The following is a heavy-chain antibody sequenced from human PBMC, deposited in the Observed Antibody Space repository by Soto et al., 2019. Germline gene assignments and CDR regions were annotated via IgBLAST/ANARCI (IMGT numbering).Heavy chain of an antibody. V-gene: IGHV3-30-3*01. CDR3: ARDRSSTYYYYGMDL. J-gene: IGHJ6*02. CDR1: GFSFSRHG. D-gene: IGHD6-19*01. CDR2: ISYDGSNQ. Sequence: PGGSLRLSCAASGFSFSRHGMHWVRQAPGKGLEWGAVISYDGSNQDYADSVKGRFSISRDNSKNTVYLQMNSLRVEDSAVYYCARDRSSTYYYYGMDLWGQGTTVTVSS.